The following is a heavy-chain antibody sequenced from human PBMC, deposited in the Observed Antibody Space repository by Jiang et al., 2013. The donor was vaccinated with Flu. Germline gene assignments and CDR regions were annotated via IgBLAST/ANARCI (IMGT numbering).Heavy chain of an antibody. V-gene: IGHV4-59*12. Sequence: GSGLVKPSETLSLTCTVSGVFIGTYYWSWVRQPPGKGLEWVGSVFNTGTTNYNPSLKSRVSISIDTSKNQFSLKLSSVTAADTAVYYCARSASGYDSGDIWGQGTLVTVSS. J-gene: IGHJ4*02. CDR3: ARSASGYDSGDI. D-gene: IGHD5-12*01. CDR1: GVFIGTYY. CDR2: VFNTGTT.